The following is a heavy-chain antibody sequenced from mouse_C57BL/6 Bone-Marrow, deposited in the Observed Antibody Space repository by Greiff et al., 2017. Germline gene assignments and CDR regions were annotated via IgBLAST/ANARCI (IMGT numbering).Heavy chain of an antibody. CDR1: GFTFSDYG. Sequence: EVKLVESGGGLVQPGGSLKLSCAASGFTFSDYGMAWVRQAPRKGPEWVAFISNLAYSIYYAAPVTGRFTITRENGKNTLYLEMSSLRSEDTAMYYCARRNYRNAMDYWGQGTSVTVSS. CDR3: ARRNYRNAMDY. J-gene: IGHJ4*01. CDR2: ISNLAYSI. V-gene: IGHV5-15*01. D-gene: IGHD2-14*01.